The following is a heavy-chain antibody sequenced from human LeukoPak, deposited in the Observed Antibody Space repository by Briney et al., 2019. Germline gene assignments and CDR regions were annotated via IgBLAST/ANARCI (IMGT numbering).Heavy chain of an antibody. CDR3: ARHHWRSAYLDY. D-gene: IGHD1-1*01. CDR1: GGSSSNYY. CDR2: IHYSGTT. V-gene: IGHV4-59*08. J-gene: IGHJ4*02. Sequence: SETLSLTCTVSGGSSSNYYWSWLRQSPGKGLEWIGYIHYSGTTNYNPSLSSRVTISVDTSKNQFSLKVSSVTAADTAVYYCARHHWRSAYLDYWGQGTLVTVSS.